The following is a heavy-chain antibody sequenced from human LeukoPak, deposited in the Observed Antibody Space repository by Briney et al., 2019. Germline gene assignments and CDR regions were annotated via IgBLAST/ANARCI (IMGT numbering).Heavy chain of an antibody. CDR2: ISGRADIT. CDR3: AKMGWDILTGSYYHYMDV. CDR1: GFTFSSYA. Sequence: GGSLTLSCAASGFTFSSYAMSWLRQAPGKGLEWLSAISGRADITHHTDSVKGRFTISRDSSRNTLYLQMNILRAEDTALYYCAKMGWDILTGSYYHYMDVWGKGTTVTVSS. V-gene: IGHV3-23*01. D-gene: IGHD3-9*01. J-gene: IGHJ6*03.